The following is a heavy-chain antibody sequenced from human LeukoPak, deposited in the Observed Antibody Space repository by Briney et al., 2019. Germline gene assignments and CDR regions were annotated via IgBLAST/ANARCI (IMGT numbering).Heavy chain of an antibody. V-gene: IGHV4-59*01. CDR1: SDSINNYY. D-gene: IGHD1-26*01. Sequence: SETLSLTCTVSSDSINNYYWSWIRQPPGKGLEWIGYIYYSGSTKFNPSLKSRVTITVDTSKNQFSLKLSSVTAADTAVYYCARDRIGATRLHGMDVWGQGTTVTVSS. J-gene: IGHJ6*02. CDR2: IYYSGST. CDR3: ARDRIGATRLHGMDV.